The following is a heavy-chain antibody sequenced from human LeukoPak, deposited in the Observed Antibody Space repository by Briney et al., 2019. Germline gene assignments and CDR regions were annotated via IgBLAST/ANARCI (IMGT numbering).Heavy chain of an antibody. CDR2: INHSGST. Sequence: SETLSLTCAVYGGSFSGYYWSWIRQPPGKGLEWIGEINHSGSTNYNPSLKSRVTISVDTSKNQFSLKLSSVTAADTAVYYCARRPQVARGVDYWGQGILVTVSS. D-gene: IGHD5-12*01. CDR3: ARRPQVARGVDY. V-gene: IGHV4-34*01. CDR1: GGSFSGYY. J-gene: IGHJ4*02.